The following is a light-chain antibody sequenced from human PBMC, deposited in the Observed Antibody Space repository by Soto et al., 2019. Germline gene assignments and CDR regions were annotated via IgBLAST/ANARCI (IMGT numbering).Light chain of an antibody. Sequence: DIQMTQSPSSLSAPVGDRVTITCRASQSISNYFNWYQQKQGKAPKLLIYAASTLQSGVPSRFSGSGSGTDFTLTISSLQPEDSATYYCQQSYGTPIIFGQGTRLEIK. J-gene: IGKJ5*01. CDR2: AAS. V-gene: IGKV1-39*01. CDR3: QQSYGTPII. CDR1: QSISNY.